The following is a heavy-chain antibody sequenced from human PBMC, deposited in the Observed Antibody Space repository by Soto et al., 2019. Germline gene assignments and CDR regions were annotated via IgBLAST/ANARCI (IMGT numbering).Heavy chain of an antibody. J-gene: IGHJ3*02. Sequence: QVQLEQSGAEVKKAGSSVKVSCKAFGGSVNSHAISWVRQAPGQGLEWMGGIIPRFGTPTYALRLQGGVTNRADDSTSTVDLELSSLRSEDTVMYYGARSRNVAEFTDCGGNYHGFDIWGQGTMVTVSS. D-gene: IGHD4-17*01. CDR1: GGSVNSHA. CDR3: ARSRNVAEFTDCGGNYHGFDI. V-gene: IGHV1-69*01. CDR2: IIPRFGTP.